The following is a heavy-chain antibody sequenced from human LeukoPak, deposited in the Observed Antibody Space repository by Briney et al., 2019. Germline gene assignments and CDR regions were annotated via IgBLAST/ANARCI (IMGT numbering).Heavy chain of an antibody. J-gene: IGHJ4*02. CDR3: AKQLGYCSDGSCYFPY. CDR1: GFTFSSSA. V-gene: IGHV3-23*01. D-gene: IGHD2-15*01. CDR2: ISNNGGYT. Sequence: GGSLRLSCAASGFTFSSSAMSWVRQAPRKGLEWVSAISNNGGYTYYADSVQGRFTISRDNSKSTLCLQMNSLRAEDTAVYYCAKQLGYCSDGSCYFPYWGQGTLVTVSS.